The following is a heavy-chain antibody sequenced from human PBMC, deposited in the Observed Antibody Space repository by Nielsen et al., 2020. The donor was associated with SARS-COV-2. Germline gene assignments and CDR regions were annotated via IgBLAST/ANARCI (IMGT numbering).Heavy chain of an antibody. CDR1: GFTFSSYG. Sequence: GESLKISCAASGFTFSSYGMHWVRQAPGKGLEWVAVISYDGSNKYYADSVKGRFTISRDNCKNTLYLQMNSLRAEDTAVYYCAKVGGTMTPDYWGQGTLVTVSS. CDR3: AKVGGTMTPDY. J-gene: IGHJ4*02. V-gene: IGHV3-30*18. CDR2: ISYDGSNK. D-gene: IGHD3-22*01.